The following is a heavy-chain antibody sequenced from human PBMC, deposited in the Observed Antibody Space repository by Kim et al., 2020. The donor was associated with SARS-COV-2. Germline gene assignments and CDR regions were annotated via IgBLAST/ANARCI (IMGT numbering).Heavy chain of an antibody. CDR2: IYYSGST. J-gene: IGHJ4*02. Sequence: SETLSLTCTVSGGSISSSSYYWGWIRQPPGKGLEWIGSIYYSGSTYYNPSLKSRVTISVDTSKNQFSLKLSSVTAADTAVYYCARRVYYDILTGYWTSYYFDYWGQGTLVTVSS. CDR1: GGSISSSSYY. V-gene: IGHV4-39*01. CDR3: ARRVYYDILTGYWTSYYFDY. D-gene: IGHD3-9*01.